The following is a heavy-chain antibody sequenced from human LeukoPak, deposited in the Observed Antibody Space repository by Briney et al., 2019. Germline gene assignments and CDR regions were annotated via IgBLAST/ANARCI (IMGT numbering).Heavy chain of an antibody. Sequence: GESLRLSCAASGFTFSDYYMSWIRQAPGKGLEWVSYISSSGSTIYYADSVKGRFTISRDNAKNSLYLQMNSLRAEDTAVYYCARDSVVLMVYAKSGTFDIWGQGTMVTVSS. D-gene: IGHD2-8*01. J-gene: IGHJ3*02. CDR1: GFTFSDYY. CDR3: ARDSVVLMVYAKSGTFDI. CDR2: ISSSGSTI. V-gene: IGHV3-11*04.